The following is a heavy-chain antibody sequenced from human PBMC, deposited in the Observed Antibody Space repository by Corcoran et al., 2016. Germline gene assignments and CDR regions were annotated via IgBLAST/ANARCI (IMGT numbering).Heavy chain of an antibody. J-gene: IGHJ6*02. CDR1: GYTFTSYD. CDR2: MNPKSGNT. V-gene: IGHV1-8*02. Sequence: QVQLVQSGAEVKKPGASVKVSCKASGYTFTSYDINWVRQATGQGLEWMGWMNPKSGNTGYAQKFQGRVTMTRNTSISTGYMELSSLRSEDTAVYYYARYLTAAAGNNYYYGMDVWVQGTTVTVSS. CDR3: ARYLTAAAGNNYYYGMDV. D-gene: IGHD6-13*01.